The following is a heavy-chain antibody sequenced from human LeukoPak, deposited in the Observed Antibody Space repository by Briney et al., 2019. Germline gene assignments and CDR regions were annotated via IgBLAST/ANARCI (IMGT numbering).Heavy chain of an antibody. J-gene: IGHJ6*02. CDR2: IYAGGST. CDR1: GFTFSRYE. D-gene: IGHD2-21*01. V-gene: IGHV3-66*01. CDR3: ASGLYGMDV. Sequence: GGSLRLSCAASGFTFSRYEMNWVRQAPGKWLEWVSMIYAGGSTYYADSVKGRFTISRDNSKNTLYLQMSSLRAEDTAVYYCASGLYGMDVWGRGTTVTVSS.